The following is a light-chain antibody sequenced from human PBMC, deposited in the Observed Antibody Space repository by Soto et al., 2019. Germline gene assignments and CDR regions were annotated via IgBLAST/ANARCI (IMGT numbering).Light chain of an antibody. V-gene: IGLV1-44*01. Sequence: QAVVTQSPSASVTPGQRVTSSCSGSRSNIGTYAVNWYQQLPGAAPTLLIFRNHQRPSGVPDRFSGSKSGTSASLAISGPQSEDEADYYCAAWDDSLMAVVFGGGSKLTVL. CDR3: AAWDDSLMAVV. CDR2: RNH. CDR1: RSNIGTYA. J-gene: IGLJ2*01.